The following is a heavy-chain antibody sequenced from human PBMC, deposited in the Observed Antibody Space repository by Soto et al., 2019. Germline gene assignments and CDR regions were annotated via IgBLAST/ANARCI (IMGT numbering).Heavy chain of an antibody. D-gene: IGHD5-18*01. Sequence: GWSLRLSCTASVFTFGDYAMSWFRQAPGKGLEWVGFIRSKAYGGTTEYAASVKGRFTISRDDAKSIAYLQMNSLKTEDTAVYYCTRVVDTAKLHYYYYGMDVWGQGTTVTVSS. V-gene: IGHV3-49*03. CDR1: VFTFGDYA. CDR3: TRVVDTAKLHYYYYGMDV. CDR2: IRSKAYGGTT. J-gene: IGHJ6*02.